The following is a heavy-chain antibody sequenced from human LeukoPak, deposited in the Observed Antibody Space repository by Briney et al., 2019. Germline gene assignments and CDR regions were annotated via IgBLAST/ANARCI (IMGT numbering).Heavy chain of an antibody. CDR3: ARASGSSTIPTKY. Sequence: GGSLRLSCAASGFTFSSNWMSWVRQAPGKGLEWVANIKQDGNEKYYVDSVKGRFTISRDNAKNSLYLQMNSLRAEDTAVYYCARASGSSTIPTKYWGQGALVTVSS. CDR1: GFTFSSNW. D-gene: IGHD3-9*01. CDR2: IKQDGNEK. J-gene: IGHJ4*02. V-gene: IGHV3-7*03.